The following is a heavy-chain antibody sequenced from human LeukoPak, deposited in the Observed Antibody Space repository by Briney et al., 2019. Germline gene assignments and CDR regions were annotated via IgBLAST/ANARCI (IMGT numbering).Heavy chain of an antibody. CDR2: INPDGSVE. D-gene: IGHD4-17*01. V-gene: IGHV3-7*01. Sequence: QTGGSLGLSCAASGFSISNYWMSWVRQGPGKGLEWVASINPDGSVERYVDSVKGRFTISRDNAKNSMYLQMNSLSAEDTALFYCARLFGGVTTFDYWGQGTLVTVSS. J-gene: IGHJ4*02. CDR1: GFSISNYW. CDR3: ARLFGGVTTFDY.